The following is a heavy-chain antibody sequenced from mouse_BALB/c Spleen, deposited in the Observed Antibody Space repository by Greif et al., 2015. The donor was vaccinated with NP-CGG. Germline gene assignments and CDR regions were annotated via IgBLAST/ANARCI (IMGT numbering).Heavy chain of an antibody. D-gene: IGHD1-1*01. CDR3: VREGYGSSYRYFDV. CDR2: IRSKSNNYAT. J-gene: IGHJ1*01. Sequence: EVQLVESGGGLVQPKGSLKLSCAASGFTFNTYAMHWVCQAPGKGLEWVARIRSKSNNYATYYADSVKDRFTTSRDDSQSMLYLQMNNLKTEDTAMYYCVREGYGSSYRYFDVGGAGTTVTVSS. V-gene: IGHV10-3*03. CDR1: GFTFNTYA.